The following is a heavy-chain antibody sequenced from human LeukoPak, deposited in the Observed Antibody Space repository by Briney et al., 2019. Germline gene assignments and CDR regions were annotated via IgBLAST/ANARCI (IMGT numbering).Heavy chain of an antibody. V-gene: IGHV3-15*01. D-gene: IGHD2-2*01. CDR3: TSNIVVVPAAIYYFDY. J-gene: IGHJ4*02. CDR2: IKSKTDGGTT. CDR1: GFTFSNAW. Sequence: GGSLRLSCAASGFTFSNAWISWVRQAPGKGLEWVGRIKSKTDGGTTDYAAPVKGRFTISRDDSKNTLYLQMNSLKTEDTAVYYCTSNIVVVPAAIYYFDYWGQGTLVTVSS.